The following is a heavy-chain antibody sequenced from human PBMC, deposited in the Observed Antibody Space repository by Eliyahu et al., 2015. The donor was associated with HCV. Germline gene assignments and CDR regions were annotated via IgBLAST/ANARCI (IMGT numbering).Heavy chain of an antibody. CDR1: GXSISSYY. D-gene: IGHD3-10*01. Sequence: QVQLQESGPGLVKPSETLSLTCTVSGXSISSYYWXWIRQPPGKGLEWIGYIYYSGSTNYNPSLKSRVTISVDTSKNQFSLKLSSVTAADTAVYYCASREWYYYGSGSYRMYYYMDVWGKGTTVTVSS. J-gene: IGHJ6*03. V-gene: IGHV4-59*08. CDR2: IYYSGST. CDR3: ASREWYYYGSGSYRMYYYMDV.